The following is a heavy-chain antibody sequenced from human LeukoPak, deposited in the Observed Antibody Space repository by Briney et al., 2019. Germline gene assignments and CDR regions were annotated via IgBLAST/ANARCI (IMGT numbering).Heavy chain of an antibody. V-gene: IGHV1-69*05. J-gene: IGHJ4*02. D-gene: IGHD2-15*01. CDR2: IIPIFGTA. Sequence: SVKVSCKAAGGTFSSYAISWVRQAPGQGLEWMGGIIPIFGTANYAQKFQGRVTITTDESTSTAYMELSSLRSEDTAVYYCASMVVAATKRAGYFDYWGQGTLVTVSS. CDR3: ASMVVAATKRAGYFDY. CDR1: GGTFSSYA.